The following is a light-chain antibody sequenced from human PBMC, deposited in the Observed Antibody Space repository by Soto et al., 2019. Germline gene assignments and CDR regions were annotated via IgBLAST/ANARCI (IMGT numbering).Light chain of an antibody. CDR1: SSDVGGHND. J-gene: IGLJ3*02. V-gene: IGLV2-11*01. CDR3: CSYAGSSWL. CDR2: DVT. Sequence: QSVLTQPRSVSGSPGQSVAISCTGTSSDVGGHNDVSWYQQHPGKAPKLVIYDVTKRPSGVPDRFSGSKSGNTASLTISGLQAEDDADYYCCSYAGSSWLFGGGPKLTVL.